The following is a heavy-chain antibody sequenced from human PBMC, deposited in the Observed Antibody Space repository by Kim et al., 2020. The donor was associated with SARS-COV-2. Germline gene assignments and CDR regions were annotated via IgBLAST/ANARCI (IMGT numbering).Heavy chain of an antibody. V-gene: IGHV3-30-3*01. CDR2: ISYDGSNK. CDR1: GFTFSSYA. Sequence: GGSMRLSCAASGFTFSSYAMHWVRQAPGKGLEWVAVISYDGSNKYYADSVKGRFTISRDNSKNTLYLQMNSLRAEDTAVYYCARTFSGSYYYGMDVWGQGTTVTVSS. CDR3: ARTFSGSYYYGMDV. D-gene: IGHD1-26*01. J-gene: IGHJ6*02.